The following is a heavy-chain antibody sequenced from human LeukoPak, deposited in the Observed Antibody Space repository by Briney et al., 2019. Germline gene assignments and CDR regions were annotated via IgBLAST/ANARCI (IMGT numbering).Heavy chain of an antibody. V-gene: IGHV6-1*01. Sequence: SQTLSLTCAISGDSVSSNSAAWNWIRQSPSRGLEWLGRTYYRSKWYNDYAVSVKSRITINPDTSKNQFSLQLNSVTPEDTAVYFCSKARGGIRFLGVLLTDNTRGFDYWGQGTLVTVSS. CDR1: GDSVSSNSAA. CDR3: SKARGGIRFLGVLLTDNTRGFDY. CDR2: TYYRSKWYN. J-gene: IGHJ4*02. D-gene: IGHD3-3*01.